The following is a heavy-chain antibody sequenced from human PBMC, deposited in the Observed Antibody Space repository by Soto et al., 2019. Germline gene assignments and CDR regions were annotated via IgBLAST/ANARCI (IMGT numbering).Heavy chain of an antibody. D-gene: IGHD3-10*01. J-gene: IGHJ3*02. CDR3: ARLHYGSGSYLDAFDI. Sequence: QVQLVQSGAEVKKPGSSVKVSCKASGGTFSSYAISWVRQAPGQGLEWMGGIIPIFGTANYAQKFQGRVPNAADESTSTAYMALGSLRSEDTAVYYCARLHYGSGSYLDAFDIWGEGTMVAVSS. CDR2: IIPIFGTA. CDR1: GGTFSSYA. V-gene: IGHV1-69*12.